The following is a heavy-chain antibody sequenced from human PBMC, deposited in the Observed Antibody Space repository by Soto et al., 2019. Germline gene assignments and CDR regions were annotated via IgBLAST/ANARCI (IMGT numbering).Heavy chain of an antibody. CDR2: INAGNGNT. Sequence: ASVKVSCKASGYTFTSYAMHWVRQAPGQRLEWMGWINAGNGNTKYSQKFQGRVTITRDTSASTAYMELSSLRSEDTAVYYCVRERVIKSWFDPWGQGTLVTVSS. D-gene: IGHD3-3*01. J-gene: IGHJ5*02. V-gene: IGHV1-3*01. CDR3: VRERVIKSWFDP. CDR1: GYTFTSYA.